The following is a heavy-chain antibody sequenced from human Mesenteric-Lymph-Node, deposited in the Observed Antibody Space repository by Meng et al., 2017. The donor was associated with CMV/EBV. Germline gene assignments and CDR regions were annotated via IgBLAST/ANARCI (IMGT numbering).Heavy chain of an antibody. Sequence: ASVKVSCNASANTLIGYYVQWVRQAPGQGLEWLGWINPYTDDAKYAQKFQGRSTIIRDTSISTAYVELNSLTSDDTAMYYCARAPLVVPSSMRIYPLDYWGHGTLVTVSS. CDR2: INPYTDDA. J-gene: IGHJ4*01. V-gene: IGHV1-2*02. CDR3: ARAPLVVPSSMRIYPLDY. CDR1: ANTLIGYY. D-gene: IGHD2-2*01.